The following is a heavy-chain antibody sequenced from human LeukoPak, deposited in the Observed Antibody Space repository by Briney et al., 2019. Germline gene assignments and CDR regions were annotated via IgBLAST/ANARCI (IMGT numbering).Heavy chain of an antibody. CDR1: GYTFTSYG. CDR3: ARERYSSRIVDY. V-gene: IGHV1-46*01. Sequence: ASVKVSCKASGYTFTSYGISWVRQAPGQGLEWMGIINPSGGSTSYAQKFQGRVTMTRDTSTSTVYMELSSLRSEDTAVYYCARERYSSRIVDYWGQGTLVTVSS. D-gene: IGHD6-13*01. CDR2: INPSGGST. J-gene: IGHJ4*02.